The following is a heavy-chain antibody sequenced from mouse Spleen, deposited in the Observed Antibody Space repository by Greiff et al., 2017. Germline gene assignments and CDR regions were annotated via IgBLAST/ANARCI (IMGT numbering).Heavy chain of an antibody. CDR3: ARDLYGRAMDY. Sequence: EVQLVESGGGLVQSGRSLRLSCATSGFTFSDFYMEWVRQAPGKGLEWIAASRNKANDYTTEYSASVKGRFIVSRDTSQSILYLQMNALRAEDTAIYYCARDLYGRAMDYWGQGTSVTVSS. D-gene: IGHD2-1*01. J-gene: IGHJ4*01. CDR1: GFTFSDFY. V-gene: IGHV7-1*01. CDR2: SRNKANDYTT.